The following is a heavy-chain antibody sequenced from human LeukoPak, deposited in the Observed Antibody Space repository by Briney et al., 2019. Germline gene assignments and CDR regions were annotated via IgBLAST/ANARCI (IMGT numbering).Heavy chain of an antibody. Sequence: PGGSLRLSCTPSVFPFSRYSMNWVRQAPGKGLEWVSAISGSGGSTYYANSVKGRFTISRDNSKNTLYLQMNSLRAEDTAVYYCAKDDYWGQGTLVTVSS. CDR1: VFPFSRYS. CDR2: ISGSGGST. CDR3: AKDDY. V-gene: IGHV3-23*01. J-gene: IGHJ4*02.